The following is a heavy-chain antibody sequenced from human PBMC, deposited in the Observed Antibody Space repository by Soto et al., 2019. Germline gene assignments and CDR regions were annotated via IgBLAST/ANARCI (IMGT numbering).Heavy chain of an antibody. V-gene: IGHV3-23*01. D-gene: IGHD3-3*01. Sequence: EVQLLESGGGLVQPGGSLRLSRAASGFTFSGYAMTWVRQAPGKGLEWVSVIDGSGSTIYYADSVKGRFTISRDNSRNTLYLQMNSLRAEDTAVYYCANHISISGGWGQGTLVTVSS. CDR1: GFTFSGYA. CDR3: ANHISISGG. CDR2: IDGSGSTI. J-gene: IGHJ4*02.